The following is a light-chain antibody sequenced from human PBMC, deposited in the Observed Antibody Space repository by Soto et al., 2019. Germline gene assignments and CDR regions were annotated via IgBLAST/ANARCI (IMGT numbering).Light chain of an antibody. CDR1: QGISNY. CDR3: QHHDSYQIT. CDR2: AAS. J-gene: IGKJ5*01. Sequence: DIQLTQSPSFLSASVGDRATITCRASQGISNYVLWYQQKPGKAPKLLIYAASTLQSVVASRFSGSGSGTEFTLTISSLQPEDFAIYYCQHHDSYQITFGQGTRLEIK. V-gene: IGKV1-9*01.